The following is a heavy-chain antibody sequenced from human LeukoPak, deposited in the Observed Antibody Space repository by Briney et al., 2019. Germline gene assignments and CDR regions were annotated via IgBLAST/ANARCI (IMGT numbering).Heavy chain of an antibody. CDR2: ISSSSSYT. CDR3: ARVRPERRLYYYYYGMDV. Sequence: GGSLRLSCAASGFTFSDYYMSWIRQAPGKGLEWVSYISSSSSYTNYADSVKGRFTISRDNAKNSLYLQMNSLRAEDTAVYYCARVRPERRLYYYYYGMDVWGQGTTVTVSS. J-gene: IGHJ6*02. V-gene: IGHV3-11*05. D-gene: IGHD1-14*01. CDR1: GFTFSDYY.